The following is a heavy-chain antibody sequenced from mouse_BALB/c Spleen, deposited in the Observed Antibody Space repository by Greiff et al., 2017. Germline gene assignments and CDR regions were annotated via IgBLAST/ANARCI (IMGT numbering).Heavy chain of an antibody. V-gene: IGHV1-7*01. D-gene: IGHD2-1*01. J-gene: IGHJ3*01. Sequence: VQLQQSGAELAKPGASVKMSCKASGYTFTSYWMHWVKQRPGQGLEWIGYINPSTGYTEYNQKFKDKATLTADKSSSTAYMQLSSLTSEDSAVYYCASSTIPFAYWGQGTLVTVSA. CDR1: GYTFTSYW. CDR3: ASSTIPFAY. CDR2: INPSTGYT.